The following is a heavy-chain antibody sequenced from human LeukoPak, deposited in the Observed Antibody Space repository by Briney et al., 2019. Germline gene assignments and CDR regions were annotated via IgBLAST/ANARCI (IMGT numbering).Heavy chain of an antibody. D-gene: IGHD7-27*01. V-gene: IGHV3-74*01. Sequence: GGSLRLSCAASGFTFSDFWMHWVRQAPGKGPVWVSRIRPDGTNASYADSVKGRFTISRDNARNTLFLQISSLRDEDTAVYYCARDMWGTFDYWGQGTLVTVSS. CDR1: GFTFSDFW. CDR3: ARDMWGTFDY. CDR2: IRPDGTNA. J-gene: IGHJ4*02.